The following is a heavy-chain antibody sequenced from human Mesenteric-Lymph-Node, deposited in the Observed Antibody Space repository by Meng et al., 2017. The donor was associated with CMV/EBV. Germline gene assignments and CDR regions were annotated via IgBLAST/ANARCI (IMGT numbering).Heavy chain of an antibody. CDR3: ARDPGMIRGAIIDY. V-gene: IGHV1-18*01. J-gene: IGHJ4*02. CDR2: ISSYTGDI. D-gene: IGHD3-10*01. CDR1: GYTFISYG. Sequence: KACGYTFISYGISWVRQAPGQGPEWMAWISSYTGDIYYAQKFQGRVTLTTDPPTSTAYMELRSLNSDDTAVYYCARDPGMIRGAIIDYWGQGTLVTVSS.